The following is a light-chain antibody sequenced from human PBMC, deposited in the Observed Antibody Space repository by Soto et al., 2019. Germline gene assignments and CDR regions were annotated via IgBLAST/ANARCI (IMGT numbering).Light chain of an antibody. CDR1: QSLVYINGNTY. J-gene: IGKJ1*01. CDR3: MQVSNWTRS. V-gene: IGKV2-30*01. CDR2: AVS. Sequence: EVVLTQSPLSLPVTLGQAASISCRSSQSLVYINGNTYLNWFHQRPGQSPRRLIYAVSKRDSGVSDRFSGSRSGTEFTPKISRVEAEYVGIDYDMQVSNWTRSFGQGTKVEI.